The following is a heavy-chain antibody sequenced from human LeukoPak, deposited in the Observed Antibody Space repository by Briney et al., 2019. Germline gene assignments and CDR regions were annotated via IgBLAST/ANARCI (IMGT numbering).Heavy chain of an antibody. D-gene: IGHD1-26*01. Sequence: GGSLRLSCAASEFTFSRYGMHWVRQAPGKGLEWVAFIRYDGSNKYYADFVKGRFTISRDNSKNTLYLQMNSLRAEDTAVYYCAKDLGGAIDYWGQGTLVTVSS. CDR3: AKDLGGAIDY. J-gene: IGHJ4*02. CDR1: EFTFSRYG. V-gene: IGHV3-30*02. CDR2: IRYDGSNK.